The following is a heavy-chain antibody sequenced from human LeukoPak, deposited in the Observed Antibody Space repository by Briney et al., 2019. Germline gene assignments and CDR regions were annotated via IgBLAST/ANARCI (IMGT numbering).Heavy chain of an antibody. CDR1: GGSISSYY. D-gene: IGHD3-22*01. J-gene: IGHJ5*02. CDR3: ARDREIWYYYDSSGYYLMPFDP. CDR2: IYTSGST. Sequence: SETLSLTCTVSGGSISSYYWSWIRQPAGKGLEWIGRIYTSGSTNYNPSLKSRVTTSVDTSKNQFSLKLSSVTAADTAVYYCARDREIWYYYDSSGYYLMPFDPWGQGTLVTVSS. V-gene: IGHV4-4*07.